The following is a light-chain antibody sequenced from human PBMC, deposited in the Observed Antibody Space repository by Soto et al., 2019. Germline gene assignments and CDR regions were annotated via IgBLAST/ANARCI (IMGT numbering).Light chain of an antibody. V-gene: IGLV1-40*01. CDR2: GNN. CDR1: SSNIGAGFD. Sequence: QSVLTQPPSVSGAPGQRVTISCTGSSSNIGAGFDVHWYQQLPGTAPKLLIYGNNNRPSGVPDRFSASRSGTSASLAITGLQPEDEADYFCQSYDRSLSGFYVFGPATKVTVL. J-gene: IGLJ1*01. CDR3: QSYDRSLSGFYV.